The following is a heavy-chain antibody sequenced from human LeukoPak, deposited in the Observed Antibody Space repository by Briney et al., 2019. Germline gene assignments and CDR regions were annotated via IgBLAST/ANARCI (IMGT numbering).Heavy chain of an antibody. CDR2: IYTSGST. V-gene: IGHV4-61*02. J-gene: IGHJ6*03. CDR3: ARALYSSSWYSAYYYYYMDV. D-gene: IGHD6-13*01. CDR1: GGSISSGSYY. Sequence: SETLSLTCTVSGGSISSGSYYWSWIRQPAGKGLEWIGRIYTSGSTNYNPSLKSRVTISVDTSKNQFSLKLSSVTAADTAVYYCARALYSSSWYSAYYYYYMDVWGKGTTVTISS.